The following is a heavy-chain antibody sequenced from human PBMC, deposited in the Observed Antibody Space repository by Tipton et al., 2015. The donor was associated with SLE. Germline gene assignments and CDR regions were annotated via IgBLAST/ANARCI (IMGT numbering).Heavy chain of an antibody. Sequence: TLSLTCSVYGDSLSGQYWSWIRQPPGKGLEWIGEVFRGGSTNYSPSLESRVTITVDMSKNQFSLRLISVTAADTAVYYCARAGGGDSNWFDPWGQGTLVTVSP. V-gene: IGHV4-34*12. CDR3: ARAGGGDSNWFDP. CDR1: GDSLSGQY. J-gene: IGHJ5*02. D-gene: IGHD2-21*01. CDR2: VFRGGST.